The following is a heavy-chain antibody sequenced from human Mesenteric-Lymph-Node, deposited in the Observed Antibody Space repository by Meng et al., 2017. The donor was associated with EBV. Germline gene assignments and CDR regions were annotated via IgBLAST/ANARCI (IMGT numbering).Heavy chain of an antibody. CDR1: GFTFSSYA. J-gene: IGHJ4*02. CDR2: ISYDGSNE. Sequence: QVQLVESGGGVVQPGRSLRLSCAASGFTFSSYAMHWVRQAPGKGLEWVAVISYDGSNEFYADSVKGRFTISRDNSKNSVYPQMNSLRPEDTALYYCVKQALVGAFEYWGQGTLVTVSS. D-gene: IGHD1-26*01. CDR3: VKQALVGAFEY. V-gene: IGHV3-30-3*02.